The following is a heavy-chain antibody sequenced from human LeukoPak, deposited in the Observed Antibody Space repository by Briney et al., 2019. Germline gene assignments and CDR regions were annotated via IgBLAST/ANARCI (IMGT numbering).Heavy chain of an antibody. V-gene: IGHV4-31*03. J-gene: IGHJ3*02. D-gene: IGHD2-8*01. CDR3: ARRPLSNGQYAFDI. Sequence: SETLSLTCTVSGGSISSGAYYWTWIRQHPEKGLDWIAYIYKTGTSSYNPSLMSRVNMSVDTSKNQFSLNLSSVTAADTAVYYWARRPLSNGQYAFDIWCQGTMDTVSS. CDR2: IYKTGTS. CDR1: GGSISSGAYY.